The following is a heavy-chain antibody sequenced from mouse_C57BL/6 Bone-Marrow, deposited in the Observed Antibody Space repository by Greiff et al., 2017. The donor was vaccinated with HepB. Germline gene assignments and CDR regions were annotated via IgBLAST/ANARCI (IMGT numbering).Heavy chain of an antibody. V-gene: IGHV4-1*01. CDR1: GIDFSRYW. CDR3: ARRYYGSSCWYFDV. D-gene: IGHD1-1*01. CDR2: INPDSSTI. J-gene: IGHJ1*03. Sequence: DVKLLQSGGGLVQPGGSLKLSCAASGIDFSRYWMRWVRRAPGKGLEWIGEINPDSSTINYAPTLKDKFIITRDNAKNTLYLQMSKVRSEDTALYYCARRYYGSSCWYFDVWGTGTTVTVSS.